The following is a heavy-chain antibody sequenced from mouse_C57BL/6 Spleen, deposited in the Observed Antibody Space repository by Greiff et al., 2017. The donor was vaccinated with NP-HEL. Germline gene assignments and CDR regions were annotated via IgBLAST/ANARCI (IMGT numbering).Heavy chain of an antibody. J-gene: IGHJ2*01. Sequence: EVQRVESGGGLVQPGGSLKLSCAASGFTFSDYYMYWVRQTPEKRLEWVAYISNGGGSTYYPDTVKGRFTISRDNAKNTLYLQMSRLKSEDTAMYYCARPYDYWGQGTTLTVSS. CDR1: GFTFSDYY. CDR2: ISNGGGST. CDR3: ARPYDY. V-gene: IGHV5-12*01.